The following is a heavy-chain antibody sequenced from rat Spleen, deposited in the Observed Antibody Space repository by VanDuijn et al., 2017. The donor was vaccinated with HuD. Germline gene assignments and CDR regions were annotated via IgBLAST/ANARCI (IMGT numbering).Heavy chain of an antibody. V-gene: IGHV5S13*01. CDR3: ARRGTMGMTYYFDY. J-gene: IGHJ2*01. CDR2: ISTGGGNT. Sequence: EVQLVESGGGLVQPGRSLKLSCAASGFSFSSFPMAWVRQAPKKGLEWVASISTGGGNTYYRDSVKGRFTIPRDNAKNTQYLQMDSLRSEDTATYYCARRGTMGMTYYFDYWGQGVMVTVSS. D-gene: IGHD1-7*01. CDR1: GFSFSSFP.